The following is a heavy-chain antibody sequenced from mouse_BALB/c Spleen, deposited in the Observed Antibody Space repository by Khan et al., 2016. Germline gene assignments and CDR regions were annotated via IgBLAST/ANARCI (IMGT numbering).Heavy chain of an antibody. J-gene: IGHJ4*01. CDR1: DYTFSSYW. CDR2: ILPGSDST. V-gene: IGHV1-9*01. Sequence: QVQLQQSGAVLMKPGASVKISCKATDYTFSSYWIEWVKQRPGHGLEWIGEILPGSDSTNYNEKFKGKATFTADTSSNTAYMQLSSLTSEDSAVYYCARGGNVMDYWGQGTSVTVSS. CDR3: ARGGNVMDY.